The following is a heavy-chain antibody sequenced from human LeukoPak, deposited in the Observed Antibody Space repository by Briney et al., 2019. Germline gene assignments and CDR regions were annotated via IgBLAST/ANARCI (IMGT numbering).Heavy chain of an antibody. CDR3: ARASPTYYYDSSAQFDY. V-gene: IGHV4-59*01. CDR2: IYYSGST. D-gene: IGHD3-22*01. Sequence: KTSETLSLTCTVSGGSISSYYWSWIRQPPGKGLEWIGYIYYSGSTNYNPSLKSRVTISVDTSKNQFSLKLSSVTAADTAVYYCARASPTYYYDSSAQFDYWAREPWSPSPQ. CDR1: GGSISSYY. J-gene: IGHJ4*02.